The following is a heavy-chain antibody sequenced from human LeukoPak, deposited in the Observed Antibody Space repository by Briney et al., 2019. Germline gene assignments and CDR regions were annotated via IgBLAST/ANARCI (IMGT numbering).Heavy chain of an antibody. V-gene: IGHV1-18*04. CDR3: ARDRLHCSSTSCAAGLFDY. CDR2: ISAYNGST. J-gene: IGHJ4*02. D-gene: IGHD2-2*01. Sequence: GASVKVSCKASGYTFTSYGISWVRQAPGQGLEWMGWISAYNGSTNYAQKLQGRVTMTTDTSTSTAYMELRSLRSDDTAVYYCARDRLHCSSTSCAAGLFDYWGQGTLVTVSS. CDR1: GYTFTSYG.